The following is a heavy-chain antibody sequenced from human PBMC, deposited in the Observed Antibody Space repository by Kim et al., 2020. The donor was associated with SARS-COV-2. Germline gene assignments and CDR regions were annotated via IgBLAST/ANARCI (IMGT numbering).Heavy chain of an antibody. Sequence: GGSLRLSCVASGFTFSSYGMHWVRQAPGKGLEWVAVIWYDGSNTYYADSVKGRFTISRDNSKNTLYLQMNSLRAEDTAVYYCAKEGRGYYDSSGYYQDVAVIDYWGQGALVTVSS. CDR3: AKEGRGYYDSSGYYQDVAVIDY. D-gene: IGHD3-22*01. CDR2: IWYDGSNT. CDR1: GFTFSSYG. V-gene: IGHV3-33*06. J-gene: IGHJ4*02.